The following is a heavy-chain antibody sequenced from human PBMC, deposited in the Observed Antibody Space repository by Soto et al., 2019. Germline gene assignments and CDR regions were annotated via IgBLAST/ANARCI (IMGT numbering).Heavy chain of an antibody. CDR2: IGTAGDT. D-gene: IGHD3-3*01. Sequence: PGGSLRLSCAASGFTFSSYDMHWVRQATGKGLEWVSAIGTAGDTYYPGSVKGRFTISRENAKNSLYLQMNSRRAGDTAVYYCARESPSYYDFWSGYYYYYGMDVWGQGTTVTVSS. J-gene: IGHJ6*02. V-gene: IGHV3-13*01. CDR3: ARESPSYYDFWSGYYYYYGMDV. CDR1: GFTFSSYD.